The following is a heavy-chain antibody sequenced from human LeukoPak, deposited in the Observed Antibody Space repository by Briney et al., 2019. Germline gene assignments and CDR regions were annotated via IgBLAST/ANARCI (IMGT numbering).Heavy chain of an antibody. Sequence: SETLSLTCTVSGGSISSYYWSWIRQPAGKGLEWIGRIYTSGSTNYNPSLKSRVTMSVDTSKNQFSLKLSSVTAADTAGDSCAPLRLGYCSSTSCYQRDHDYWGQGTLVTVSS. D-gene: IGHD2-2*01. J-gene: IGHJ4*02. CDR1: GGSISSYY. CDR3: APLRLGYCSSTSCYQRDHDY. V-gene: IGHV4-4*07. CDR2: IYTSGST.